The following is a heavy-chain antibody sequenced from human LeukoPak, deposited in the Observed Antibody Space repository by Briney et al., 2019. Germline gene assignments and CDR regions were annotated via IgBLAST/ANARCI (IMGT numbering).Heavy chain of an antibody. CDR1: GGSISCYY. J-gene: IGHJ5*02. CDR2: IYTSQST. Sequence: SETLALTCTVPGGSISCYYWSWIRQPSGKGLELIGYIYTSQSTNYNPSLRSLVPISVDTSKNHFSLKLSSVTAADTAVYYCARHSGSGYDLTWFDPWGQGTLVTVSS. D-gene: IGHD5-12*01. V-gene: IGHV4-4*09. CDR3: ARHSGSGYDLTWFDP.